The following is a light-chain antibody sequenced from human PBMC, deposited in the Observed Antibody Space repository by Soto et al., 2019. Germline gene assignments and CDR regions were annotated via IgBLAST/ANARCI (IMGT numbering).Light chain of an antibody. V-gene: IGLV2-23*02. CDR1: SSDVGSYNL. CDR2: EVS. J-gene: IGLJ1*01. Sequence: QSALTQPASVSGSPGQSITISCTGISSDVGSYNLVSWYQQHPGKAPKLMIYEVSKRPSGVSNRFSGSKSGITASLTISGLQAEDEADYYCCSYAGSSTYVFGNGTKVTVL. CDR3: CSYAGSSTYV.